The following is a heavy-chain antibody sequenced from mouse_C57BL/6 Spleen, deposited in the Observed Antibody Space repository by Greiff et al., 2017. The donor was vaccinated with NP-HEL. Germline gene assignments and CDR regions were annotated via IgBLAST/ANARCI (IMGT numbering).Heavy chain of an antibody. Sequence: QVQLQQPGTELVKPGASVKLSCKASGYTFTNYWIHWVKQRPGQGLDWIGNINPSNDGPNYNEKFKSKATLTVDKSSSTAYMHLSSLTSEDSAVYYCSRQLRLPAMDYWGQGTSVTVSS. J-gene: IGHJ4*01. CDR1: GYTFTNYW. V-gene: IGHV1-53*01. CDR2: INPSNDGP. D-gene: IGHD3-2*02. CDR3: SRQLRLPAMDY.